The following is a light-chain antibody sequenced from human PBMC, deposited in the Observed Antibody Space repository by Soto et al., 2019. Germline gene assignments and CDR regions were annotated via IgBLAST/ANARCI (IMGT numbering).Light chain of an antibody. CDR1: QGIRDE. CDR2: AAS. CDR3: LQDYDHPRT. J-gene: IGKJ1*01. V-gene: IGKV1-6*01. Sequence: AIQMTQSPSSLSASVGDRVTITCRASQGIRDELGWYQQKAGKAPNLLISAASRLQSGVPSRFSGRGSGTDFTLTISSLQTEDFATYYCLQDYDHPRTFGQGTKVDIK.